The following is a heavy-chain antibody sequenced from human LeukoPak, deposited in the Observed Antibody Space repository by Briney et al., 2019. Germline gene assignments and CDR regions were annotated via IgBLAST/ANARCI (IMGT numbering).Heavy chain of an antibody. CDR1: GFTFSSYG. CDR2: ISGSGGST. V-gene: IGHV3-23*01. D-gene: IGHD2-15*01. J-gene: IGHJ4*02. Sequence: GGSLRLSCAASGFTFSSYGMHWVRQAPGRGLEWVSIISGSGGSTYYADSVKGRFTISRDNSKNTLYLQMTTLRAEDTAVYYCAKNCGGTCYSRFDSWGQGALVTVSS. CDR3: AKNCGGTCYSRFDS.